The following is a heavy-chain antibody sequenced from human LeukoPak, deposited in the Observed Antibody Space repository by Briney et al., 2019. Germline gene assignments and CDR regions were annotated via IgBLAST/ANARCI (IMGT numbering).Heavy chain of an antibody. CDR1: GFTFSSYE. CDR2: ITSSSSYI. Sequence: PGGSLRLSCAASGFTFSSYEMNWVRQAPGKGLEWLSSITSSSSYIYYADSVKGRFTISRDNAKNSLYLQMNSLRDEDTAVYYCARDPYSGSYGDYYYYYMDVWGKGTTVTISS. J-gene: IGHJ6*03. V-gene: IGHV3-21*01. CDR3: ARDPYSGSYGDYYYYYMDV. D-gene: IGHD1-26*01.